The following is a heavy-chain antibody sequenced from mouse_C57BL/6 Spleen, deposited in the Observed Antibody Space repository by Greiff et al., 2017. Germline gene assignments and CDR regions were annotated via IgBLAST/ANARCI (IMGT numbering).Heavy chain of an antibody. CDR1: GYTFTSYW. CDR3: TRCGSSLYAMDY. Sequence: EVQLQQSGTVLARPGALVKMSCKTSGYTFTSYWMHWVKQRPGQGLEWIGAIYPGNSDTSYNQKFKGKAKLTAVTSASTAYMELSSLTNEDSAVYYCTRCGSSLYAMDYWGQGTSVTVSS. CDR2: IYPGNSDT. J-gene: IGHJ4*01. D-gene: IGHD1-1*01. V-gene: IGHV1-5*01.